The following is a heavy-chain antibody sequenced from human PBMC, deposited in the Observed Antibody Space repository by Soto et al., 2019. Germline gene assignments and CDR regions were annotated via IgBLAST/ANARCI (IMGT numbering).Heavy chain of an antibody. J-gene: IGHJ4*02. CDR2: IIPIFGTA. V-gene: IGHV1-69*06. Sequence: VKVSFKASGGTFSSYAISLLLHAPGQVLEWMGGIIPIFGTANYAQKFQGRVTITADKSTSTAYMELSSLRSEDTAVYYCAREDRGYSGYDVDYWGQGTLVTVSS. CDR3: AREDRGYSGYDVDY. CDR1: GGTFSSYA. D-gene: IGHD5-12*01.